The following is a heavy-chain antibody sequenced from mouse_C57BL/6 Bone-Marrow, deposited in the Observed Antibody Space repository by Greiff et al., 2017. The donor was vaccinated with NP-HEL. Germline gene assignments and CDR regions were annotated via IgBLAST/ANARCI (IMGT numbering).Heavy chain of an antibody. CDR2: ISDGGSYT. D-gene: IGHD1-2*01. V-gene: IGHV5-4*03. Sequence: EVNVVESGGGLVKPGGSLKLSCAASGFTFSSYAMSWVRQTPEKRLEWVATISDGGSYTYYPDNVKGRFTISRDNAKNNLYLQMSHLKSEDTAMYYCARHYYGDFDVWGTGTTVTVSS. CDR1: GFTFSSYA. J-gene: IGHJ1*03. CDR3: ARHYYGDFDV.